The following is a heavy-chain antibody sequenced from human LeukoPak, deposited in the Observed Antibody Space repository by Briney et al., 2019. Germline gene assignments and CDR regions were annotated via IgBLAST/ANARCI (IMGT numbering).Heavy chain of an antibody. V-gene: IGHV3-15*01. D-gene: IGHD1-26*01. Sequence: GGSLSLSCAASGFTFSNAWMSWGGQAPGKGGEGGGRIKSKTDGGTTDYAAPVKGKFTSSRDETKNKLNMQMNRLKTKERGVYYCTTDTGRSYYYYAFDIWGQGTMVTVSS. CDR2: IKSKTDGGTT. CDR3: TTDTGRSYYYYAFDI. CDR1: GFTFSNAW. J-gene: IGHJ3*02.